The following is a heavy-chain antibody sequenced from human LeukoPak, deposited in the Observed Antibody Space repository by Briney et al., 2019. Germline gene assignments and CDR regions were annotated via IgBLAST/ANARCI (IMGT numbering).Heavy chain of an antibody. CDR2: INHSGST. V-gene: IGHV4-34*01. J-gene: IGHJ3*02. D-gene: IGHD2/OR15-2a*01. CDR1: GGSFSGYY. Sequence: SETLSLTCAVYGGSFSGYYWSWIRQPPGKGLEWIGEINHSGSTNYNPSLKSRVTISVDTSKNQFSLKLSSVTVADTAVYYCARVPYYFGDAFDIWGQGTMVTVSS. CDR3: ARVPYYFGDAFDI.